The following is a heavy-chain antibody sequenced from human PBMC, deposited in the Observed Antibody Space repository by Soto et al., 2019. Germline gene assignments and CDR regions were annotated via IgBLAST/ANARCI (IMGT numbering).Heavy chain of an antibody. V-gene: IGHV2-5*01. CDR2: IYWSDDK. CDR3: AHPMQYSSGWPFDY. D-gene: IGHD6-19*01. J-gene: IGHJ4*02. Sequence: SGPTLVNPTQTLTLTCTFSGFSLRTSGVGVGWIRQPPGKALEWLALIYWSDDKRYSPSLKSRLTITKDTSKNQVVLTMTNMDLVDTATYYCAHPMQYSSGWPFDYWGQGTLVTVSS. CDR1: GFSLRTSGVG.